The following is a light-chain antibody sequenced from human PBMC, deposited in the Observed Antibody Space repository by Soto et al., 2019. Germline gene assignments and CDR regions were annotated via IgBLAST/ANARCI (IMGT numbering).Light chain of an antibody. CDR2: EVT. CDR1: SSDIGSYNL. Sequence: QSVLTQPASVSGSPGQSITISCTGTSSDIGSYNLVSWYQHHPGKAPQLIIYEVTKRPTGVSGHFSGSKSGNTASLTIAGLQAEDEFDYYCCSFGRSNPIWVFGGGTKLIVL. CDR3: CSFGRSNPIWV. V-gene: IGLV2-23*02. J-gene: IGLJ3*02.